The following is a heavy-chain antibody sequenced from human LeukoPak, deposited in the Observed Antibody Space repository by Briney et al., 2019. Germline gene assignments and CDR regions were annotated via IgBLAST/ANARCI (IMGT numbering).Heavy chain of an antibody. Sequence: ASVKVSCKASGYTFTSYAMNWVRQAPGQGLEWMGWINTNTGNPTYAQGFTGRFVFSLDTSVSTAYLQISSLKAEDTAVYYCAREQNTVDSSGYNYWFDPWGQGTLVTVSS. V-gene: IGHV7-4-1*02. J-gene: IGHJ5*02. CDR2: INTNTGNP. D-gene: IGHD3-22*01. CDR3: AREQNTVDSSGYNYWFDP. CDR1: GYTFTSYA.